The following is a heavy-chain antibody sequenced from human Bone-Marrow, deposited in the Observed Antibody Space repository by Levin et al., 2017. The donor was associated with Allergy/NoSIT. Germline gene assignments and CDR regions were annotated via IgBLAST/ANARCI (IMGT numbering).Heavy chain of an antibody. Sequence: PGGSLRLSCAASGFTFSDHYMDWVRQAPGKGLEWVARSRNKANRYTTEYAASVKGRITVSRDDSKNSLYLQMDSLKPEDTAVYYCARGAGPMANNNHYGFDVWGQGTTVTVSS. V-gene: IGHV3-72*01. CDR2: SRNKANRYTT. D-gene: IGHD1-14*01. CDR1: GFTFSDHY. CDR3: ARGAGPMANNNHYGFDV. J-gene: IGHJ6*02.